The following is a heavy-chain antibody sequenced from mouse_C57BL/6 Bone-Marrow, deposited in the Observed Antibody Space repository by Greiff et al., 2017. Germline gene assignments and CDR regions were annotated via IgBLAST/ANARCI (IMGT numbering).Heavy chain of an antibody. Sequence: EVQVVESGGGLVKPGGSLKLSCAASGFTFSDYGMHWVRQAPEKGLEWVAYISSGSSTIYYADTVKGRFTISRDNAKNTLFLQMTSLRSEDTAMYYCARSTMITMEGVYYAMDYWGQGTSVTVSS. D-gene: IGHD2-4*01. CDR2: ISSGSSTI. CDR3: ARSTMITMEGVYYAMDY. J-gene: IGHJ4*01. V-gene: IGHV5-17*01. CDR1: GFTFSDYG.